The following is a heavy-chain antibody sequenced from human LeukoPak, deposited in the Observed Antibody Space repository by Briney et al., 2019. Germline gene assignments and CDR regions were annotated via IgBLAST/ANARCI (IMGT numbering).Heavy chain of an antibody. CDR3: ARAPYSSLGSWFDY. CDR2: IYYSGST. Sequence: SETLSLTCTVSGGSISSYYWSWIRQPPGKGLEWIGYIYYSGSTNYNPSLKSRVTMSVDTSKNQFSLKRSSVTAADTAVYYCARAPYSSLGSWFDYWGQGTLVTVSS. CDR1: GGSISSYY. J-gene: IGHJ4*02. D-gene: IGHD6-19*01. V-gene: IGHV4-59*12.